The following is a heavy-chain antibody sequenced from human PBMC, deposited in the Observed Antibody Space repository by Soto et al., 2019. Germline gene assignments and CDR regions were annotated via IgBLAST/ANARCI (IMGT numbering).Heavy chain of an antibody. V-gene: IGHV1-8*01. CDR1: GYTFTSYD. J-gene: IGHJ6*02. CDR2: MNPNSGNT. Sequence: ASVKVSCKASGYTFTSYDINWVRQATGQGLEWMGWMNPNSGNTGYAQKFQGRVTMTRNTTISTAYMELSSLRSEDTAVYYCARRMIDSSGYYYGDYYYYYGMDVWGQGTTVTVSS. D-gene: IGHD3-22*01. CDR3: ARRMIDSSGYYYGDYYYYYGMDV.